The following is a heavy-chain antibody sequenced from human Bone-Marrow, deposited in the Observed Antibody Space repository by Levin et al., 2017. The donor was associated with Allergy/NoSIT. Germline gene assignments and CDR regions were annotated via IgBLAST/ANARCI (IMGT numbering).Heavy chain of an antibody. CDR3: ARRYSSSWSQTWFDP. CDR2: IFYSGST. CDR1: GGSISTYY. J-gene: IGHJ5*02. V-gene: IGHV4-59*08. Sequence: SETLSLTCTVSGGSISTYYWSWIRQPPGKGLEWIGYIFYSGSTNYNPSLKSRVTISVDTSKNQFSLKLSSVTAADTAVYYCARRYSSSWSQTWFDPWGQGTLVTVSS. D-gene: IGHD6-13*01.